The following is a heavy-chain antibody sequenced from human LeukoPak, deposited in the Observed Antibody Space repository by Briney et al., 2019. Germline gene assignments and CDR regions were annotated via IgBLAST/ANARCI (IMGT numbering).Heavy chain of an antibody. CDR1: GYTFTGYY. D-gene: IGHD3-10*01. CDR3: AREPMVRDFNWFDP. Sequence: GASVKVSCKASGYTFTGYYLHWVRQAPGQGLEWMGRINPNSGGTNYAQKFQGRVTMTTDTSISTAYMELNRLTSDDTAVYYCAREPMVRDFNWFDPWGQGTLVTVSP. J-gene: IGHJ5*02. V-gene: IGHV1-2*06. CDR2: INPNSGGT.